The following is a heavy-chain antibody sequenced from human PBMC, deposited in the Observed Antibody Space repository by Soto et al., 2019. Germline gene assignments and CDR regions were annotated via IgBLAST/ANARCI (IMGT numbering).Heavy chain of an antibody. Sequence: EVQLVESGGGLVQPGRSLRLSCAASEFSFDDYAMHWVRQAPLKGMEWVSGISWNSGSIGYADSVKGRFTISRDNAKNSLYPQMNSLRAEVTALYYFVKLMITFGGVSYRGAFDIWGQGTMVTVSS. CDR3: VKLMITFGGVSYRGAFDI. CDR2: ISWNSGSI. J-gene: IGHJ3*02. D-gene: IGHD3-16*01. CDR1: EFSFDDYA. V-gene: IGHV3-9*01.